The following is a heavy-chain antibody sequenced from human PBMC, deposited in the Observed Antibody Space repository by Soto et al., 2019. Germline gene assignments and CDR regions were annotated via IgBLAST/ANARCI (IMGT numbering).Heavy chain of an antibody. CDR1: GFTVSSNY. CDR3: ARDSRWLHTPYYFDY. V-gene: IGHV3-66*01. D-gene: IGHD5-12*01. J-gene: IGHJ4*02. CDR2: IYSGGST. Sequence: EVQLVESGGGLVQPGGSLRLSCAASGFTVSSNYMSWVRQAPGKGLEWVSVIYSGGSTYYTDSVKGRFTISRDNSKNTLYLQMNSLRAEDTAVYYCARDSRWLHTPYYFDYWGQGTLVTVSS.